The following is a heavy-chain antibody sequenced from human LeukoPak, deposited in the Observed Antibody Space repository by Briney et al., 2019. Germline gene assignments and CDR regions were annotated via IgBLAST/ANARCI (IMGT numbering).Heavy chain of an antibody. CDR2: ISPSGNTI. Sequence: GGSLRLSCAASGFTFSSYAMSWVRQAPGKGLEWVSAISPSGNTIYYADSVRGRFHISRDNSKNTLYLQINSLKAADTAVYYCAKAGYSSSWPLDYWGQGTLVTVSS. CDR1: GFTFSSYA. V-gene: IGHV3-23*01. J-gene: IGHJ4*02. D-gene: IGHD6-13*01. CDR3: AKAGYSSSWPLDY.